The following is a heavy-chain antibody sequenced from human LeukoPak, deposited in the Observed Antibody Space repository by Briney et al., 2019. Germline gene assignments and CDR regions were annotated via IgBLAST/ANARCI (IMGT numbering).Heavy chain of an antibody. V-gene: IGHV4-34*01. CDR1: AGSFSGYY. J-gene: IGHJ4*02. D-gene: IGHD2-15*01. Sequence: SETLSLTCAVYAGSFSGYYWSWIRQPPGKGLEWIGEVNHSGSTNYNPSLKSRVTISVDTSKNQFSLKLSSVTAADTAVYYCARGGGYCSGGSCYDDYWGQGTLVTVSS. CDR3: ARGGGYCSGGSCYDDY. CDR2: VNHSGST.